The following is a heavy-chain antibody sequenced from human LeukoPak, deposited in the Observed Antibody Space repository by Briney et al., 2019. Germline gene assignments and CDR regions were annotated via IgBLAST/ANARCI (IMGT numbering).Heavy chain of an antibody. Sequence: SETLSLTCTVSVGSISSTNYYWGWIRQPPGKGLEWIGSIYYSGSTYYNPSLKSRVTISVDTSKNQFSLKLSSVTAADTAVYYCARGIRYSYGPSGNFDYWGQGTLVTVSS. CDR3: ARGIRYSYGPSGNFDY. CDR1: VGSISSTNYY. J-gene: IGHJ4*02. V-gene: IGHV4-39*07. D-gene: IGHD5-18*01. CDR2: IYYSGST.